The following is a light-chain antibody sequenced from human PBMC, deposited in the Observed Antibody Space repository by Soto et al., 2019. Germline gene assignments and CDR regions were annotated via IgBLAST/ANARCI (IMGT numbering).Light chain of an antibody. CDR1: QSVSSSY. CDR2: GAS. Sequence: EIVLTQSPGTLSLSPVERATLSCRASQSVSSSYLAWYQQKPGQAPRLLIYGASSRATGIPDRFSGSGSGTDFTLTIGRLEPEDSAVYYCQQYASSPRTFGQGTKVDIK. J-gene: IGKJ1*01. CDR3: QQYASSPRT. V-gene: IGKV3-20*01.